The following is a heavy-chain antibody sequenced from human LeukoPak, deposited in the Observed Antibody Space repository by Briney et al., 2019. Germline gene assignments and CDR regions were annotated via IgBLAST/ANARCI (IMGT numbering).Heavy chain of an antibody. CDR2: IIPIFGTA. Sequence: SVKVSCMASGGTFSSYAISWVRQAPGQGLEWMGGIIPIFGTANYAQNFQGRVTITADESTNTAYMELSSLRAEDTAVYYCARDFAQYGGYGGYFDYWGQGTLVTVSS. CDR1: GGTFSSYA. J-gene: IGHJ4*02. D-gene: IGHD4-17*01. CDR3: ARDFAQYGGYGGYFDY. V-gene: IGHV1-69*01.